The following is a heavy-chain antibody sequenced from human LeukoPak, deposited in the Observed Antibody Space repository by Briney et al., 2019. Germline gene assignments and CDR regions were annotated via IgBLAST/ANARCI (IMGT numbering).Heavy chain of an antibody. CDR2: IIPILGIA. CDR1: GGTFSSYA. J-gene: IGHJ4*02. D-gene: IGHD2-21*02. Sequence: GASVKVSCKASGGTFSSYAISWVRQAPGQGLEWMGRIIPILGIANYAQKFQGRVTITADKSTSTAYMELSSLRSEDTAVYYCARLGTYCGGDSYEKGDYWGQGTLVTVSS. CDR3: ARLGTYCGGDSYEKGDY. V-gene: IGHV1-69*04.